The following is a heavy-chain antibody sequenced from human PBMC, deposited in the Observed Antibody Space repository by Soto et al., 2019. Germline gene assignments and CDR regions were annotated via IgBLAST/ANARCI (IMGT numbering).Heavy chain of an antibody. CDR1: GGSISSYY. Sequence: NTSETLSLTCTVSGGSISSYYWSWLRQAAGKGLEWIGRIHTTENTNYNPSLKSRVTMSVDTSNNQFSLRLSSLTAADTAVYYCARALSSAAGLYFDYWGQGTLVTVSS. D-gene: IGHD6-13*01. V-gene: IGHV4-4*07. CDR2: IHTTENT. J-gene: IGHJ4*02. CDR3: ARALSSAAGLYFDY.